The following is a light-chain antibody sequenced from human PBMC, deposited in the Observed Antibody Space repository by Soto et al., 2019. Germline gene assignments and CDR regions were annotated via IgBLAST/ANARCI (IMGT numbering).Light chain of an antibody. CDR3: QQYNEYSKT. CDR1: QTISSW. V-gene: IGKV1-5*03. Sequence: IQMTQSPSTLSGSVGDRVTITFRASQTISSWLAWYQQKPGKAPKLLIYKASTLKSGVPSRFSGSGSGTEFTLTISSLQPDDFATYYCQQYNEYSKTFGQGTKVDI. CDR2: KAS. J-gene: IGKJ1*01.